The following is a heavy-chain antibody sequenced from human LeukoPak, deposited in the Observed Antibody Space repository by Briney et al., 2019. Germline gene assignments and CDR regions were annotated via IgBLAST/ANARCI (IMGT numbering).Heavy chain of an antibody. D-gene: IGHD6-19*01. CDR2: IYYSGST. CDR3: ARWAAGPDYYFDY. CDR1: GGSISSGGYY. J-gene: IGHJ4*02. V-gene: IGHV4-31*03. Sequence: SETLSLTCTVSGGSISSGGYYWSWIRQHPGKSLEWIGYIYYSGSTYYNPSLKSRVTISVDTSKNQFSLKLSSVTAADTAVYYCARWAAGPDYYFDYWGQGTLVTVSS.